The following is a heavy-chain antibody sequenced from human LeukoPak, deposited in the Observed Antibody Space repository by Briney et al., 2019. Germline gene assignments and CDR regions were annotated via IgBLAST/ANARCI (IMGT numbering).Heavy chain of an antibody. J-gene: IGHJ4*02. CDR1: GFTFTSYS. Sequence: GGSLRLSCAASGFTFTSYSMNWVRQAPGKGLEWVSTISGGGGSTYYADSVKGRFTISRDNTKNSLYLQMNSLRAEDTAVFYCARDQYDTWSRRGNFDSWGQGTLVTVSS. CDR3: ARDQYDTWSRRGNFDS. D-gene: IGHD3-3*01. V-gene: IGHV3-23*01. CDR2: ISGGGGST.